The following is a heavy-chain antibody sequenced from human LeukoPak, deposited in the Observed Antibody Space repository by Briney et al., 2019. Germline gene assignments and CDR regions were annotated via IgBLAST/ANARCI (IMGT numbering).Heavy chain of an antibody. CDR3: AKVSSGSYLFDY. J-gene: IGHJ4*02. CDR2: ITGSSST. Sequence: PGGSLRLSCAAPGFSFSSYAMSWVRQAPGKGLEWVSIITGSSSTYYADSVKGRFTISRDNSKNTLYLQMNSLRGEDSAVYYCAKVSSGSYLFDYWGQGTLVTVSS. CDR1: GFSFSSYA. D-gene: IGHD1-26*01. V-gene: IGHV3-23*01.